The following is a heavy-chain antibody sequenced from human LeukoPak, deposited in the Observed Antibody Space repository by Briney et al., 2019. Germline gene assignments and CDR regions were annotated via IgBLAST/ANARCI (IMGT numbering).Heavy chain of an antibody. Sequence: GGSLRPSCAASGFTFSSYGMHWVRQAPGKGLEWVAVISYDGSNKYYADSVKGRFTISRDNSKNTLYLQMNSLRAEDTAVYYCAKDGVWFGATRAYYYYYMDVWGKGTTVTVSS. CDR3: AKDGVWFGATRAYYYYYMDV. D-gene: IGHD3-10*01. CDR2: ISYDGSNK. J-gene: IGHJ6*03. CDR1: GFTFSSYG. V-gene: IGHV3-30*18.